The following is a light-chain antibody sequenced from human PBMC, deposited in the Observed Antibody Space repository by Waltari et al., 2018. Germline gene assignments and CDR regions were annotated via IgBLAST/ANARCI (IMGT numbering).Light chain of an antibody. CDR1: RDVGNYHL. CDR2: GAT. Sequence: QSALPQPASVSGSPGQSITISCTRDVGNYHLVSWYQQRPGTAPKLKIYGATKRPSGVSDRFSGSKSVNTASLTISGLQAEDEADYYCCTFTSSGTWVFGGGTKLTVL. J-gene: IGLJ2*01. CDR3: CTFTSSGTWV. V-gene: IGLV2-23*01.